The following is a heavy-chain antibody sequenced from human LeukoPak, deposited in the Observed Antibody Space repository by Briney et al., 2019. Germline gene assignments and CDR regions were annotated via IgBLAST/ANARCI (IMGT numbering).Heavy chain of an antibody. Sequence: PGGSLRLSCAASGFTVSSNYMSWVRQAPGKGLERVSVIYSGGSTYYADSVKGRFTISRDNSKNTLYLQMNSLRAEDTAEYYCAREPLRYYDSSSYFDYWGQGTLVTVSS. CDR3: AREPLRYYDSSSYFDY. CDR1: GFTVSSNY. J-gene: IGHJ4*02. D-gene: IGHD3-22*01. V-gene: IGHV3-66*02. CDR2: IYSGGST.